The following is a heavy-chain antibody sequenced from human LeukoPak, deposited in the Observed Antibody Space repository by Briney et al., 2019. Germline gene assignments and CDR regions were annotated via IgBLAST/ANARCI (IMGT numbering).Heavy chain of an antibody. CDR1: GFTVSSSH. CDR3: ARVASDP. CDR2: IYSDGNS. Sequence: GGPLSLSCAASGFTVSSSHMSWVRQAPGKGLEWVSIIYSDGNSIHADSVKGRFTTSRDNSKNTLYLQMNSLRGEDTAVYYCARVASDPWGQGTLVTVSS. V-gene: IGHV3-66*01. J-gene: IGHJ5*02.